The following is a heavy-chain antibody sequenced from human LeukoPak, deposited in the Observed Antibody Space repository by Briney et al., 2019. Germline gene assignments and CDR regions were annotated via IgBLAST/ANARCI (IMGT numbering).Heavy chain of an antibody. CDR2: TYHSGST. CDR1: GGSISSGGYS. D-gene: IGHD3-10*01. Sequence: NPSETLSLTCAVSGGSISSGGYSWSWLRPPPGKGLEWIGYTYHSGSTYYNPSLKSRVTISVDTSKNQFSLKLSSVTAADTAMYYCARSDYHNSGSHTVFDAFDIWGQGTRVTVSS. CDR3: ARSDYHNSGSHTVFDAFDI. V-gene: IGHV4-30-2*02. J-gene: IGHJ3*02.